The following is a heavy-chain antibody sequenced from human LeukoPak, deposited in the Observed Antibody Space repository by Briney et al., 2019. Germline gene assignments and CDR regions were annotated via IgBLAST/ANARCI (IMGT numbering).Heavy chain of an antibody. CDR1: GGSFSGYY. J-gene: IGHJ5*02. CDR3: ARGVREYDILTGYYSDWFDH. V-gene: IGHV4-34*01. D-gene: IGHD3-9*01. CDR2: INHSGST. Sequence: PSETLSLTCAVYGGSFSGYYWSWIRQPPGKGLEGIGEINHSGSTNYNPSLRSGGTISVETSKKKFSLKLSSVTAADTAVYYCARGVREYDILTGYYSDWFDHWGQGTLVTVSS.